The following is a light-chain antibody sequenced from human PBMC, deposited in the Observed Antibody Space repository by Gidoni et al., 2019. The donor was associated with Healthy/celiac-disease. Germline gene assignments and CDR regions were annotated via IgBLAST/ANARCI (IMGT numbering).Light chain of an antibody. CDR3: QQRSNWPLT. CDR1: QSVSSY. CDR2: DAS. Sequence: EIVLTQSPATLSLSPGERAILSCRASQSVSSYLAWYQQKPGQAPRLLIYDASNRATGIPARFSGSGPGTDCTLTISSLEPEDFAVYYCQQRSNWPLTFGGGTKVEIK. J-gene: IGKJ4*01. V-gene: IGKV3-11*01.